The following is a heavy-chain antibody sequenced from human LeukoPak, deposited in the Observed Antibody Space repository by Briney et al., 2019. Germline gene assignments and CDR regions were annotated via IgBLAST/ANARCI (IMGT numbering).Heavy chain of an antibody. Sequence: SETLSLTCTVSGGSISNYYWSWIRQPPGKGLECIGYIYHSDISNYNPSLNSRVTMSVDTPRNHFSLQLSSVPDGDTAVYYCATHANYGSGSYYGWFHPWGQGTLVTVSS. CDR2: IYHSDIS. V-gene: IGHV4-59*08. CDR3: ATHANYGSGSYYGWFHP. CDR1: GGSISNYY. J-gene: IGHJ5*02. D-gene: IGHD3-10*01.